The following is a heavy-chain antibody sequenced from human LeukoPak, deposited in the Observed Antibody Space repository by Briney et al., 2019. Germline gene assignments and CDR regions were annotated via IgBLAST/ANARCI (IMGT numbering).Heavy chain of an antibody. Sequence: GGSLRLSCAASGFTFSGYWMSWVRQAPGKGLGWVANIKPDGSDKAYVDSVKGRVTISRDNTKNSLYLQMSRLRAEDTAVYSCARAMTWGQGTLVSVSS. CDR2: IKPDGSDK. J-gene: IGHJ5*02. CDR3: ARAMT. CDR1: GFTFSGYW. V-gene: IGHV3-7*01.